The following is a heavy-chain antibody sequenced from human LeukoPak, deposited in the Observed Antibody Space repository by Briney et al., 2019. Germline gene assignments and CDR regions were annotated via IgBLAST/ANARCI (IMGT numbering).Heavy chain of an antibody. Sequence: GGSLRLSCSASGFTFSSYAMHWVRQAPGKGLEYVSAISSNGGSAYYADSVKGRFTISRDNSKNTLYLQMSSLRAEDTAVYYCVKPGLGYFDSYYFDYWGQGTLVTVSS. CDR1: GFTFSSYA. CDR3: VKPGLGYFDSYYFDY. V-gene: IGHV3-64D*06. J-gene: IGHJ4*02. D-gene: IGHD3-9*01. CDR2: ISSNGGSA.